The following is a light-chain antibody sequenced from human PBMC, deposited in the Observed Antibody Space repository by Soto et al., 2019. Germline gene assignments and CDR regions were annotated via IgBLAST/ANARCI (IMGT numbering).Light chain of an antibody. CDR1: QSVSSSY. Sequence: EIVLTQSPATLSSFPGDRVTLSCRASQSVSSSYLAWYQQKPGQAPRLLIYGASSRATGIPDRFSGSGSGTDFTLTISRLEPEDFGVYYCQQYGSSPTFGPGTKVDIK. CDR3: QQYGSSPT. J-gene: IGKJ3*01. V-gene: IGKV3-20*01. CDR2: GAS.